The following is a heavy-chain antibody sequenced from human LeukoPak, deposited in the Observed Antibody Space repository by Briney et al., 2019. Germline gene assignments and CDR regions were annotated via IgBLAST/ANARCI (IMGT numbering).Heavy chain of an antibody. V-gene: IGHV3-74*01. Sequence: GGSLRLSCAASGFTFSNYWMHWVRQAPGKGLGWVSRINTDGSSTTYADSVKGRFTISRDNAKNTLYLQMNSLRAEDTAVYYCARVSAVAGTGPFDYWGQGTLVTVSS. D-gene: IGHD6-19*01. CDR1: GFTFSNYW. CDR3: ARVSAVAGTGPFDY. CDR2: INTDGSST. J-gene: IGHJ4*02.